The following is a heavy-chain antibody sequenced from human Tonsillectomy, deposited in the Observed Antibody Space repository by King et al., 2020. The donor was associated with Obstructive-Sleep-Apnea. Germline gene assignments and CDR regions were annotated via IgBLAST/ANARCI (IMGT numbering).Heavy chain of an antibody. CDR2: FDPEDGET. CDR1: GYPLTELS. D-gene: IGHD2-15*01. J-gene: IGHJ6*02. CDR3: ATRGYCSGGSCYSGYYYGMDV. V-gene: IGHV1-24*01. Sequence: VQLVQSGAEVKKPGASVKVSCKVSGYPLTELSMHWVRQAPGKGLEWMGGFDPEDGETIYAQKFQGRVTMTEDTSTDTAYMELSSLRSEDTAVYYCATRGYCSGGSCYSGYYYGMDVWGQGTTVTVSS.